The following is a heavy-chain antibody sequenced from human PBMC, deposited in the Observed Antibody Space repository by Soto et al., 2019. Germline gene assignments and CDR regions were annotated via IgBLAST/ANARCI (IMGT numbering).Heavy chain of an antibody. Sequence: GGSLRLSCAASGFTFSSYAMSWVRQAPGKGLEWVSAISGSGGSTYYADSVKGRFTISRDNSKNTLYLQMNSLRAEDTAVYYCAKDENSPDYYDSSGYYYPFDYWGQGTLVTVSS. V-gene: IGHV3-23*01. CDR1: GFTFSSYA. J-gene: IGHJ4*02. CDR3: AKDENSPDYYDSSGYYYPFDY. D-gene: IGHD3-22*01. CDR2: ISGSGGST.